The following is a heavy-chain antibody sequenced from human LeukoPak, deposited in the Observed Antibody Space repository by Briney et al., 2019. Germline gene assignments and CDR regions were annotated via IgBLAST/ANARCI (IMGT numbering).Heavy chain of an antibody. CDR3: AREAAPVYYDSSGYYPSDY. CDR1: GGSVSSGSYY. V-gene: IGHV4-61*01. CDR2: IYYSGST. J-gene: IGHJ4*02. Sequence: SETLSLTCTVSGGSVSSGSYYWSWIRQPPGKGLEWIGYIYYSGSTNYNPSLKSRVTISVDTSKNQFSLKLSSVTAADTAVYYCAREAAPVYYDSSGYYPSDYWGQGTLVTVSS. D-gene: IGHD3-22*01.